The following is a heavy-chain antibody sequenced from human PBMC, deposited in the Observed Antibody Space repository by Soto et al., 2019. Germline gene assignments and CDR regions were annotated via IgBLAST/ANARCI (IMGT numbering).Heavy chain of an antibody. V-gene: IGHV1-18*01. Sequence: GASVKVSCKASGYTFASFGISWVRQAPGQGLEWMGWISAYNGSTNYAQKLQGRVTMTTDTSTSTAYMEVRSLRSDDTAVYYCARDGYYDSSGYNNYYYYYGMDVWGQGTTVTVSS. J-gene: IGHJ6*02. CDR2: ISAYNGST. CDR3: ARDGYYDSSGYNNYYYYYGMDV. CDR1: GYTFASFG. D-gene: IGHD3-22*01.